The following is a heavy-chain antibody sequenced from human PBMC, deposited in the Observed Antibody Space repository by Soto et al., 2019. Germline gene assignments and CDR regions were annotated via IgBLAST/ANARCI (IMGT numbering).Heavy chain of an antibody. D-gene: IGHD4-17*01. V-gene: IGHV5-51*01. Sequence: GEPLKISSEGFVYNFATYWIAWVRQMPGKGLEYMGIIYPGDSDSRYSPSFQGQVTFSADKSISTAYMQWSSLKASDTAMYYCARHGFYGDYASNYFDPWGQGTLVTVSS. CDR2: IYPGDSDS. CDR3: ARHGFYGDYASNYFDP. CDR1: VYNFATYW. J-gene: IGHJ5*02.